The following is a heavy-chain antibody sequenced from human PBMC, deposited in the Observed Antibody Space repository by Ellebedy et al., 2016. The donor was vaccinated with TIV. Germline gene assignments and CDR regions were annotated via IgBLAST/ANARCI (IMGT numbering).Heavy chain of an antibody. J-gene: IGHJ4*02. V-gene: IGHV4-59*12. CDR2: ISHSGST. CDR1: GGSITSYY. CDR3: AGGYSSGWTDY. Sequence: MPSETLSLTCSVSGGSITSYYWSWIRQPPGKGLEWIGYISHSGSTNYNPSLQSRVTMSVDTSKNQFSLKLSSVTAADTAVYYCAGGYSSGWTDYWGQGTLVTVSS. D-gene: IGHD6-19*01.